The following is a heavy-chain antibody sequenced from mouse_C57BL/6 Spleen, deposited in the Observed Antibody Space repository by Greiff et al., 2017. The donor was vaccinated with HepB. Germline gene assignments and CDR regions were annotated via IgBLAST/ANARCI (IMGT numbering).Heavy chain of an antibody. V-gene: IGHV1-52*01. CDR3: ARYGDWYFDV. CDR2: IDPSDSET. Sequence: VQLKESGAELVRPGSSVKLSCKASGYTFTSYWMHWVKQRPIQGLEWIGNIDPSDSETHYNQKFKDKATLTVDKSSSTAYMQLSSLTSEDSAVYYCARYGDWYFDVWGTGTTVTVSS. CDR1: GYTFTSYW. D-gene: IGHD1-1*02. J-gene: IGHJ1*03.